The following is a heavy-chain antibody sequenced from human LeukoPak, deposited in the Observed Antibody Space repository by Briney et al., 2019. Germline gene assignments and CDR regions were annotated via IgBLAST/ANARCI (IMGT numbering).Heavy chain of an antibody. CDR1: GGSISSSSYY. D-gene: IGHD3-22*01. CDR2: IYYSGST. Sequence: SETLSLTCTVSGGSISSSSYYWGWIRQPPGKGLEWIGSIYYSGSTYYNPSLKSRVTISVDTSKNQFSLKLSSVTAADTAVYYCARLGVYYDSSGYYSSYYYGMDVWGQGTTVTVSS. V-gene: IGHV4-39*01. J-gene: IGHJ6*02. CDR3: ARLGVYYDSSGYYSSYYYGMDV.